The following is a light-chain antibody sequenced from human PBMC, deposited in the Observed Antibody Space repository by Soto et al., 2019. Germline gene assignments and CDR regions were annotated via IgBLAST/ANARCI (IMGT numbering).Light chain of an antibody. CDR1: SSDVGGYNY. CDR3: SSYTSSSIYV. V-gene: IGLV2-14*01. CDR2: EVS. J-gene: IGLJ1*01. Sequence: QSALTQPASVSGSPGESITISCTGTSSDVGGYNYVSWYQQHPGKAPKLMIYEVSNRPSGVSNRFSGSKSGNTASLTISGLQAEDEADYYCSSYTSSSIYVFGTGTNVNVL.